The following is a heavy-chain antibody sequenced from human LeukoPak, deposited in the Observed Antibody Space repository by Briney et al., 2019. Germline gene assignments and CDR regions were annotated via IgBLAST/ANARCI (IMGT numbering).Heavy chain of an antibody. CDR2: IYSGGST. J-gene: IGHJ4*02. V-gene: IGHV3-53*01. D-gene: IGHD3-10*01. CDR1: GFTFSSYA. CDR3: ARFARVPF. Sequence: GGSLRLSCAASGFTFSSYATSWVRQAPGKGLEWVSVIYSGGSTYYADSVKGRFTISRDNSKNTLYLQMNSLRAEDTAVYYCARFARVPFWGQGTLVTVSS.